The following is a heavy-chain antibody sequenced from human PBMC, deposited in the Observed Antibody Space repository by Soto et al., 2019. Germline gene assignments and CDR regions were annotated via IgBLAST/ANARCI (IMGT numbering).Heavy chain of an antibody. Sequence: GGSLRLSCAASGFTFSSYSMNWVRQAPGKGLEWVSSISSRSSYIHYADSVKGRFTISRDNAKNSLYLQMNSLRAEDTAAYYCARDLSVYDSGGSDIDYWGQGTLVTVSS. D-gene: IGHD3-22*01. CDR3: ARDLSVYDSGGSDIDY. CDR2: ISSRSSYI. J-gene: IGHJ4*02. CDR1: GFTFSSYS. V-gene: IGHV3-21*01.